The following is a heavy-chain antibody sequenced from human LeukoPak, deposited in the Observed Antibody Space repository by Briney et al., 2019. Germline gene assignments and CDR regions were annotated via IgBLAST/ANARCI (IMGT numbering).Heavy chain of an antibody. CDR2: ISDTSYTI. CDR3: ARAFLGGDY. D-gene: IGHD3-3*02. CDR1: GCTFSTYS. Sequence: GGSLRLSCVASGCTFSTYSMNWVRQAPGKGLEWVSYISDTSYTIYYADSVKGQFTISRDNAKNSLYLQMSRLRDEDTAVYYCARAFLGGDYWGQGTLVTVSS. J-gene: IGHJ4*02. V-gene: IGHV3-48*02.